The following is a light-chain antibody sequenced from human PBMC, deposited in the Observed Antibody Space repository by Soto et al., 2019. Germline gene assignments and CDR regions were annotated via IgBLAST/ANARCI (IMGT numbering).Light chain of an antibody. V-gene: IGLV1-51*01. J-gene: IGLJ3*02. Sequence: QSVLTQPPSVSAAPGQRVTISCSGTTPNIGSNSVSWYLQVPGTVPKLLIYDTNKRPSGIPDRISGSKSDSSDTLVITGLKTGDEADYYCATWDSSLKSGVFGGGTKLTVL. CDR3: ATWDSSLKSGV. CDR2: DTN. CDR1: TPNIGSNS.